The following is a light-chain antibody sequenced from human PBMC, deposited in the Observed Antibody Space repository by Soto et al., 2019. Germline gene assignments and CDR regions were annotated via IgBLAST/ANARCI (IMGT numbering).Light chain of an antibody. J-gene: IGKJ4*01. CDR1: QSVSSY. Sequence: EIVLTQSPATLSLSPGERATLSCRASQSVSSYLAWYQQKPGQAPRLLIYGASTRATGIPATFSGSGSGTDFTLTISRLEPEDFAVYYCQQDGSSPLTFGGGTKVDIK. CDR2: GAS. V-gene: IGKV3-20*01. CDR3: QQDGSSPLT.